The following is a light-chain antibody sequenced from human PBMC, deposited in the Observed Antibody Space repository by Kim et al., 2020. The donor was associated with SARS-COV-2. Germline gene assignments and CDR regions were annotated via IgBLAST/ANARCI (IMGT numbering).Light chain of an antibody. CDR3: QLHGSSPLYT. V-gene: IGKV3-20*01. CDR1: HSVSSSY. Sequence: SPGERAPLSCKASHSVSSSYLAWYQQKPGQAPRLLIFGASSRATGIPDRFSGSGSGTDFTLTISRLEPEDFAVYYCQLHGSSPLYTFGQGTKLEI. J-gene: IGKJ2*01. CDR2: GAS.